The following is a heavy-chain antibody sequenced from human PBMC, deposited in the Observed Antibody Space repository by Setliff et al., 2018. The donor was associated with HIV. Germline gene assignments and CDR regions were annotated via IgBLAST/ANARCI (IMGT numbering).Heavy chain of an antibody. CDR1: GFTFSSYA. CDR2: ISGSGGSS. Sequence: PGGSLRLSCAASGFTFSSYAMSWVRQAPGKGLEWVSAISGSGGSSYYADSVKGRFTVSRDYSQNTIYLQMSSLRVEDSAVYYCAKSASWDLRGWLHWGQGALVTVSS. CDR3: AKSASWDLRGWLH. J-gene: IGHJ4*02. D-gene: IGHD6-19*01. V-gene: IGHV3-23*01.